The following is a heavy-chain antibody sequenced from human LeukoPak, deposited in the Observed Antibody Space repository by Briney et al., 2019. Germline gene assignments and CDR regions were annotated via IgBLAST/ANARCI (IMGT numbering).Heavy chain of an antibody. CDR2: MSGSGGST. CDR3: ATEGSGSSLVRGVMEGNFDY. V-gene: IGHV3-23*01. J-gene: IGHJ4*02. CDR1: GFTFSSYA. Sequence: GGSLRLSCAASGFTFSSYAMSWVRQAPGKGLEWVSAMSGSGGSTYYADSVKGRFTISRDNSKNTLYLQMNSLRAEDTAVYYCATEGSGSSLVRGVMEGNFDYWGQGTLVTVST. D-gene: IGHD3-10*01.